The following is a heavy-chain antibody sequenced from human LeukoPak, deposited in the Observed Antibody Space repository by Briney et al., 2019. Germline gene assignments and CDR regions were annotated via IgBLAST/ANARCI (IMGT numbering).Heavy chain of an antibody. V-gene: IGHV1-18*01. CDR2: ISAYNGNT. J-gene: IGHJ4*02. CDR1: GYTFTSYG. D-gene: IGHD2/OR15-2a*01. CDR3: ARDNKGPSYYFDY. Sequence: ASVKVSCKASGYTFTSYGISWVRQAPGQGLEWMGWISAYNGNTNYAQKLQGRVTMTTDTSTSTVYMELSSLRSEDTAVYYCARDNKGPSYYFDYWGQGTLVTVSS.